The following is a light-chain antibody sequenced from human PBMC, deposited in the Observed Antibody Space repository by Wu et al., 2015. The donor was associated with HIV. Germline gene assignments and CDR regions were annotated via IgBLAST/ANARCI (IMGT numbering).Light chain of an antibody. Sequence: EIVLTQSPGTLSLSPGERATLSCRASQSVSSSYLAWYQQKPGQAPRLLIYGASSRATGIPDRFSGSGSGTDFTLTINRLEPEDFAVYYCQQYGSSTVTFGQGTKVEI. CDR3: QQYGSSTVT. V-gene: IGKV3-20*01. CDR1: QSVSSSY. CDR2: GAS. J-gene: IGKJ1*01.